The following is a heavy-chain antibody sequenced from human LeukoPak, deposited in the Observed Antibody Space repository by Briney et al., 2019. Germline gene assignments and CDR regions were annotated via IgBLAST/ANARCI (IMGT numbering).Heavy chain of an antibody. D-gene: IGHD3-3*01. V-gene: IGHV4-30-4*01. CDR2: IYYSGST. CDR1: GGSISSGDYY. J-gene: IGHJ6*02. CDR3: AREMVLRFLEWRYGMDV. Sequence: PSETLSLTCTVSGGSISSGDYYWSWIRQPPGKGLEWIGYIYYSGSTYYNPSLKSRVTISVDTSKNQFSLKLNSVTAADTAVYYCAREMVLRFLEWRYGMDVWGQGTTVTVSS.